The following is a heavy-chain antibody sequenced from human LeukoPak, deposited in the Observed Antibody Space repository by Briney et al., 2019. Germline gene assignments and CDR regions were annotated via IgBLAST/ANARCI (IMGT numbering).Heavy chain of an antibody. Sequence: SETLSLTCTVSGYSISNGYYWGWIRQPPGKGLEWIGSNHSGSIYYNPSLKSRVTISVDTSKNRFSLRLSSVTAADTAVYYCASFRTIFGVVTYWGQGTLVTVSS. V-gene: IGHV4-38-2*02. CDR1: GYSISNGYY. CDR3: ASFRTIFGVVTY. D-gene: IGHD3-3*01. CDR2: NHSGSI. J-gene: IGHJ4*02.